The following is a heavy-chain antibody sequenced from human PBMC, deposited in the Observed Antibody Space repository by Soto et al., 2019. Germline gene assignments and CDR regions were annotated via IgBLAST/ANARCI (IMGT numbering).Heavy chain of an antibody. Sequence: QVQLVESGGGVVQPGRSLRLSCAASGFTFSSYAMHWVRQAPGKGLEWVAVISYDGSNKYYADSVKGRFTISRDNSKNTLYLQMNSLRAEDTAVYYCASEGQWLGPGGMDVWGQGTTVTVSS. D-gene: IGHD6-19*01. CDR3: ASEGQWLGPGGMDV. CDR2: ISYDGSNK. CDR1: GFTFSSYA. V-gene: IGHV3-30-3*01. J-gene: IGHJ6*02.